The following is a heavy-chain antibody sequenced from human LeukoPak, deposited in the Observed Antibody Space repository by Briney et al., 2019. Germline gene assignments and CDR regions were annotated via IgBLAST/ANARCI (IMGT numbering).Heavy chain of an antibody. V-gene: IGHV3-21*01. Sequence: GGSLRLSCAASGFTFSSYSMNWVRQAPGKGLEWVSSISSSSYIYYADSVKGRFTISRDNAKNSLYLQMNSLRAEDTAVYYCAREADWNDVDYWGQGTLVTVSS. J-gene: IGHJ4*02. D-gene: IGHD1-1*01. CDR2: ISSSSYI. CDR3: AREADWNDVDY. CDR1: GFTFSSYS.